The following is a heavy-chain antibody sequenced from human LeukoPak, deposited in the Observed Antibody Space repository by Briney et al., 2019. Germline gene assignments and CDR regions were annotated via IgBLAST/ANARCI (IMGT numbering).Heavy chain of an antibody. CDR3: ARDRATVTTGGDAFDI. D-gene: IGHD4-17*01. J-gene: IGHJ3*02. Sequence: ASVKVSCKASGYTFTSYGISWVRQAPGQGLEWMGGIIPIFGTANYAQKFQGRVTITADESTSTAYMELSSLRSEDTAVYYCARDRATVTTGGDAFDIWGQGTMVTVSS. V-gene: IGHV1-69*13. CDR1: GYTFTSYG. CDR2: IIPIFGTA.